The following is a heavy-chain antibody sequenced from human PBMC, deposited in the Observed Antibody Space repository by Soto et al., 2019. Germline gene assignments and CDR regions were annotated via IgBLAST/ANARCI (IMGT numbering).Heavy chain of an antibody. J-gene: IGHJ3*02. CDR3: ANPRIAAAVSHAFDI. CDR2: ISGSGGST. V-gene: IGHV3-23*01. CDR1: GFTFSSYA. Sequence: GGSLRLSCAASGFTFSSYAMSWVRQAPGKGLEWVSAISGSGGSTYYADSVKGRFTISSDNSKNTLYLQMNSLRAEDTAVYYCANPRIAAAVSHAFDIWGQGTMVTVSS. D-gene: IGHD6-13*01.